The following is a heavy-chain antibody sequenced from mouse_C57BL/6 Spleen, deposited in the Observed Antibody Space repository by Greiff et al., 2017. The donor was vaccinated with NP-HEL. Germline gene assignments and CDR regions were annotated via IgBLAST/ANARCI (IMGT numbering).Heavy chain of an antibody. CDR1: GYTFTDYN. J-gene: IGHJ3*01. CDR3: TYGYDVGFAY. D-gene: IGHD2-2*01. V-gene: IGHV1-22*01. Sequence: VQLQQSGPELVKPGASVKMSCKASGYTFTDYNMHWVKQSHGKSLEWIGYINPNNGGTSYNQKFKGKATLTVNKSSSTAYMELRSLTSEDSAVYYCTYGYDVGFAYWGQGTLVTVSA. CDR2: INPNNGGT.